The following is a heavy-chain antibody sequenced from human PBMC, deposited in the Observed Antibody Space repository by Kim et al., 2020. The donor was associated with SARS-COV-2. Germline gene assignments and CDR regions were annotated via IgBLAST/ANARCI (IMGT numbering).Heavy chain of an antibody. CDR2: IIPIFGTA. J-gene: IGHJ4*02. D-gene: IGHD3-9*01. V-gene: IGHV1-69*13. CDR3: ARVLFYDILTGVGSAVDY. CDR1: GGTFSSYA. Sequence: SVKVSCKASGGTFSSYAISWVRQAPGQGLEWMGGIIPIFGTANYAQKFQGRVTITADESTSTAYMELSSLRSEDTAVYYCARVLFYDILTGVGSAVDYWGQGTLVTVSS.